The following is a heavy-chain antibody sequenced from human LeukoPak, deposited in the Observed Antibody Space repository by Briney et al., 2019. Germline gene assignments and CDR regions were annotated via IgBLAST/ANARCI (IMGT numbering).Heavy chain of an antibody. Sequence: VASVKVSCKASGYTFTGYYMHWGRHAPGQGLEWMGWINPNSGGTNYAQSFQGRVTMTRDTSISTAYMELSRLRSDDTAVYYCARSSYSSSSGPSDYWGQGTLVTVSS. CDR2: INPNSGGT. CDR3: ARSSYSSSSGPSDY. V-gene: IGHV1-2*02. D-gene: IGHD6-6*01. CDR1: GYTFTGYY. J-gene: IGHJ4*02.